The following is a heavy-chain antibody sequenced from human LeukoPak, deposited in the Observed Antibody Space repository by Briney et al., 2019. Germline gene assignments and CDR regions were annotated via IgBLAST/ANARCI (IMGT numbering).Heavy chain of an antibody. Sequence: ASVKVSCKVSGYTLTELSMHWVRQAPGKGLEWMGGFDPEDGETIYAQKFQGRVTMTEDTSTDTAYMELSSLRSEDAAVYYCASASLPDYYGSGSQIGYFDLWGRGTLVTVSS. V-gene: IGHV1-24*01. J-gene: IGHJ2*01. CDR1: GYTLTELS. CDR3: ASASLPDYYGSGSQIGYFDL. CDR2: FDPEDGET. D-gene: IGHD3-10*01.